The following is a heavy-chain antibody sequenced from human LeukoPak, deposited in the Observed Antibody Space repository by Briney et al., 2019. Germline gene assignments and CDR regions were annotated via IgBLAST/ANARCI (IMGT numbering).Heavy chain of an antibody. CDR3: ARGRTTETTSYYYYHGMDV. CDR2: INHSGST. Sequence: PSETLSLTCAVSGGSFSGYYWSWIRQPPGKGLEWIGEINHSGSTNYNPSLKSRVTISVDTSKNQFSLKLSSVTAADTAVYYCARGRTTETTSYYYYHGMDVWGQGTTVTVSS. CDR1: GGSFSGYY. V-gene: IGHV4-34*01. J-gene: IGHJ6*02. D-gene: IGHD4-11*01.